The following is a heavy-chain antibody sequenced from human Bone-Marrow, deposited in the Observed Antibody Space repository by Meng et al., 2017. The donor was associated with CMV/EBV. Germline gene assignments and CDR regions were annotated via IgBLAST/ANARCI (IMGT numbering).Heavy chain of an antibody. D-gene: IGHD3-22*01. V-gene: IGHV4-59*12. CDR2: IYYSGST. CDR1: GGSISSYY. CDR3: ARVHIHDSSGSFFDY. J-gene: IGHJ4*02. Sequence: SETLSLTCTVSGGSISSYYWSWIRQPPGKGLEWIGYIYYSGSTNYNPSLKSRVTISVDTSKNQFSLKLSSVTAADTAVYYCARVHIHDSSGSFFDYWGQGTLVTVSS.